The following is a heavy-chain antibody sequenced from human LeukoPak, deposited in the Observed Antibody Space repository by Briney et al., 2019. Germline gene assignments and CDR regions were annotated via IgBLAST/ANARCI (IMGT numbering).Heavy chain of an antibody. Sequence: ASVKVSCKASGYTFTRYYMHWVRQAPGQGLEWMGIITPSSGYTNYAQKFQGRVTMTRDTSTSTVYMELSSLRSEDTAVYYCAKSGWFNQRNFDAFDIWGQGTMVTVSS. J-gene: IGHJ3*02. CDR3: AKSGWFNQRNFDAFDI. V-gene: IGHV1-46*01. D-gene: IGHD6-19*01. CDR2: ITPSSGYT. CDR1: GYTFTRYY.